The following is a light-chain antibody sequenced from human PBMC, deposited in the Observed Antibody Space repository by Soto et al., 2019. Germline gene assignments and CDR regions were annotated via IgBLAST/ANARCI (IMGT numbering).Light chain of an antibody. CDR2: EVS. CDR3: ISYTSDDVRYV. V-gene: IGLV2-14*01. CDR1: NSDVGIYDF. Sequence: QSVLTQPASVSGTPGQSITISCTGSNSDVGIYDFVSWYQHHPGRAPKPIVSEVSHRPSGASNRFSGSKSGNTASLTISGLQSEDEADYYCISYTSDDVRYVFGTGTKVTVL. J-gene: IGLJ1*01.